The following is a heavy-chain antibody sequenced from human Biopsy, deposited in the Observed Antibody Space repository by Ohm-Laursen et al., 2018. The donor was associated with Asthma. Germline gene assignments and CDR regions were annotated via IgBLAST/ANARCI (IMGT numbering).Heavy chain of an antibody. J-gene: IGHJ6*02. V-gene: IGHV4-39*01. CDR1: SGSGGYMRSGNYY. CDR2: FYYSGTT. D-gene: IGHD2-15*01. CDR3: VRGSSSWHHGPFHYYYGLDV. Sequence: SDTLSLTCSLSSGSGGYMRSGNYYWGWIRQPPGKGLEWIGSFYYSGTTYYNPSLESRVTVSADTSKNHFSLKLTSVTAADTAVYYCVRGSSSWHHGPFHYYYGLDVWGQGTTATVSS.